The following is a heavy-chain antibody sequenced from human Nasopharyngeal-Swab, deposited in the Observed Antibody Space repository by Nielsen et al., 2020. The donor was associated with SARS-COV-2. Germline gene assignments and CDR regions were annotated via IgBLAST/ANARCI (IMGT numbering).Heavy chain of an antibody. V-gene: IGHV4-59*01. CDR1: GGSISSYY. J-gene: IGHJ6*02. D-gene: IGHD6-6*01. CDR3: ARGWIAARPHYYYYYGMDV. CDR2: IYYSGST. Sequence: SETLSLTCTVSGGSISSYYWSWIRQPPGKGLEWIGYIYYSGSTNYNPSLKSRVTISVDTSKNQFSLKLGSVTAADTAVYYCARGWIAARPHYYYYYGMDVWGQGTTVTVSS.